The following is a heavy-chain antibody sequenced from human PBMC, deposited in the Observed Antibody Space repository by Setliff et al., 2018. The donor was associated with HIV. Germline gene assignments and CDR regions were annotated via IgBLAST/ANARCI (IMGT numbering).Heavy chain of an antibody. D-gene: IGHD2-8*01. J-gene: IGHJ5*02. CDR2: INDDGNKK. Sequence: GGSLRLSCAASGFTFTNYAMSWVRQAPGKGLEWVANINDDGNKKWYVGSARGRFTISRDNAKKSLFLQMNSLRADDTAVYYCAALSVRTNPVYGVISTRFDPWGQGSLVTVSS. CDR3: AALSVRTNPVYGVISTRFDP. CDR1: GFTFTNYA. V-gene: IGHV3-7*03.